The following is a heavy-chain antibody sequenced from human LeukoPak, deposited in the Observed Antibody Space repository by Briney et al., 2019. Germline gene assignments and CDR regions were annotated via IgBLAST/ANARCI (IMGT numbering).Heavy chain of an antibody. CDR1: GFTFGSYS. V-gene: IGHV3-48*01. Sequence: GGSLRLSCAASGFTFGSYSMNWVRQAPGKGLEWVSFISSLSGTREYADSVKGRFTISRDNAKNSLYLQMNSLRVEDTAVYYCARDQGRSYSYWGQGTLVTVSS. J-gene: IGHJ4*02. D-gene: IGHD1-26*01. CDR3: ARDQGRSYSY. CDR2: ISSLSGTR.